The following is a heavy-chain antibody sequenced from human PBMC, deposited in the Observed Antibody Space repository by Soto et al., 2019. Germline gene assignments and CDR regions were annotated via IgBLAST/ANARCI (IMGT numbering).Heavy chain of an antibody. D-gene: IGHD2-2*01. V-gene: IGHV1-69*13. CDR2: IIPIFGTA. CDR3: ARDIVLVPAAMWDYYYYGMDV. J-gene: IGHJ6*02. CDR1: GGTFSSYA. Sequence: SVKVSCKASGGTFSSYAISWVRQAPGQGLEWMGGIIPIFGTANYAQKFQGRVTITADESTSTAYMELSSLRSEDTAVYYCARDIVLVPAAMWDYYYYGMDVWGQGTTVTVSS.